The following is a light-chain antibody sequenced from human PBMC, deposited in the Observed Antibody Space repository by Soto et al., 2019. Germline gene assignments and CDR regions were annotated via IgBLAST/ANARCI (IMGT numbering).Light chain of an antibody. CDR2: AAS. V-gene: IGKV3-20*01. CDR3: QQYGSSPQVT. Sequence: EIVLTQSPATLSVSPGERATLSCRASQSVSSSHLAWYQHKPGQAPRLLIYAASSRATGSPDRFSGGGSGTDFTLTISRLEPEDFAVYYCQQYGSSPQVTFGQGTRLEIK. CDR1: QSVSSSH. J-gene: IGKJ5*01.